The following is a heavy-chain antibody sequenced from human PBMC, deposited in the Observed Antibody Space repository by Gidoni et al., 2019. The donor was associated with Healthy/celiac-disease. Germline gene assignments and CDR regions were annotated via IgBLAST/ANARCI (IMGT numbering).Heavy chain of an antibody. V-gene: IGHV3-11*01. D-gene: IGHD4-17*01. J-gene: IGHJ2*01. CDR2: ISSSGSTI. CDR3: ARACYGDYPSYWYFDL. Sequence: QVQLVESGGGLVKPGGSLRPSCAASGFTFSAYYMSWIRQAPGKGLDLVSYISSSGSTIYYADSVKGRFTISRDNAKNSLYLQMNSLRAEDTAVYYCARACYGDYPSYWYFDLWGRGTLVTVSS. CDR1: GFTFSAYY.